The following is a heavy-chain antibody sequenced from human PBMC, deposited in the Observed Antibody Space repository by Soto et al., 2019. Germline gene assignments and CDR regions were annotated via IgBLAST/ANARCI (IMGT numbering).Heavy chain of an antibody. CDR1: GGSINNYY. CDR3: ARQSLDCSGGSCYTYYFDY. V-gene: IGHV4-59*08. J-gene: IGHJ4*02. D-gene: IGHD2-15*01. Sequence: SETLSLTCTVSGGSINNYYWSWIRQPPGKGLEWIAYIYYTGSTNYNPSLKSRVTVSVDTSKNQFSLKLSSVTAADTAVYYCARQSLDCSGGSCYTYYFDYWGQGTLVTVSS. CDR2: IYYTGST.